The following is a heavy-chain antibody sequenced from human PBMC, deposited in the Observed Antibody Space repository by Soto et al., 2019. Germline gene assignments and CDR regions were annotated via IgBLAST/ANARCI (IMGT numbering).Heavy chain of an antibody. CDR1: GYTFTALY. J-gene: IGHJ5*02. CDR3: TTLRLDP. CDR2: VNPNTGLT. D-gene: IGHD3-9*01. V-gene: IGHV1-2*02. Sequence: GASVKVSCKASGYTFTALYMNWVRQAPGQGLEWMGWVNPNTGLTKYAQKFQGRIIMTRDTSINTAYMELSDLTSDDTAVYYCTTLRLDPWGQGTLVTV.